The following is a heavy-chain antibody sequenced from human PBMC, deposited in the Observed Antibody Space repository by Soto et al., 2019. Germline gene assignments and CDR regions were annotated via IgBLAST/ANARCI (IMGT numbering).Heavy chain of an antibody. Sequence: SETLSLTCAVSGGSISTSNWWSWVRQPPGKGLEWIGEVYRTGSTNYNPSLKSRITISVDTSNNQFSLRLSSVTAADTAIYYCARGEGGVINFWGQGAQVTVSS. V-gene: IGHV4-4*02. J-gene: IGHJ4*02. CDR3: ARGEGGVINF. CDR1: GGSISTSNW. CDR2: VYRTGST. D-gene: IGHD3-10*01.